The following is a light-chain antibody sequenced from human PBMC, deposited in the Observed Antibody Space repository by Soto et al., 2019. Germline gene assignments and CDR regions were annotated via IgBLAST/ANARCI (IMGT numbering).Light chain of an antibody. J-gene: IGLJ3*02. CDR1: SGSIASNY. CDR2: EDH. Sequence: NFMMTQPHSVSESPGKTVTISCTRSSGSIASNYVQWYQQRPGSSPSTVSYEDHQRPSGVIDRFSGSIDSSSNSASLTISGLKTVDEADYYFQSYDSSNRVFGGGTKVTVL. V-gene: IGLV6-57*01. CDR3: QSYDSSNRV.